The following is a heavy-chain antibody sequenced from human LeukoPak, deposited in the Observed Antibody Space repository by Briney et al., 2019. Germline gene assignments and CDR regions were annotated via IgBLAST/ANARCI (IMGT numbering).Heavy chain of an antibody. J-gene: IGHJ4*02. CDR3: ARHKNGGSFPLDS. CDR1: GDSIRSYY. V-gene: IGHV4-59*08. CDR2: IYSSGST. D-gene: IGHD1-26*01. Sequence: SETLSLTCTVSGDSIRSYYWGWIRQPPGRGLEYIGYIYSSGSTSYNLSLKSRVTISVDTSKNQFSLKLSSMTAADTAVYYCARHKNGGSFPLDSWGQGTLVTVSS.